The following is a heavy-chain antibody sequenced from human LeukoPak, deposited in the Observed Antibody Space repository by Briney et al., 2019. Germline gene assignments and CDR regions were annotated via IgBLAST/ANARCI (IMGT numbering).Heavy chain of an antibody. J-gene: IGHJ4*02. CDR2: ISGSGGRT. CDR1: GFTFSSYA. D-gene: IGHD2-15*01. V-gene: IGHV3-23*01. CDR3: ANRSKFRVVVAATLPDYYFDY. Sequence: GGSLRLSCAASGFTFSSYAMSWVRQAPGKGLEWVSAISGSGGRTYYADSVNGRFTISRDNSKITLYLQMNILIHEDTAVYYCANRSKFRVVVAATLPDYYFDYWGQGTLVTVSS.